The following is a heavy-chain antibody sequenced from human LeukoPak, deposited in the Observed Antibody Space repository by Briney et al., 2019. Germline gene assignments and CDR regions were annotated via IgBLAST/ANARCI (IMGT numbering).Heavy chain of an antibody. J-gene: IGHJ6*03. Sequence: GGSLRLSCAASGFTFSDYYMTWVRQAPGKGLEWVANINHDGSETHYVDSVRGRFIISRDNAKNSLHLEMNTLRAADTAVYYCARGGIAPPGYYYYYQMDVWGKGTTVTVSS. CDR3: ARGGIAPPGYYYYYQMDV. V-gene: IGHV3-7*03. CDR1: GFTFSDYY. D-gene: IGHD6-13*01. CDR2: INHDGSET.